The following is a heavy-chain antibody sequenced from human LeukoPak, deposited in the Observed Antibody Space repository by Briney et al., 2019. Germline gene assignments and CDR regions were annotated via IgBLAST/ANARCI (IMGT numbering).Heavy chain of an antibody. CDR1: GGTFSSYA. CDR2: IIPIFGTA. CDR3: ARVVVGYYFDY. J-gene: IGHJ4*02. Sequence: ASVKVSCKASGGTFSSYAISWVRQAPGQGLEWMGGIIPIFGTANYAQKFQGRVTITADESTSTAYMELRSLRSDDTAVYYCARVVVGYYFDYWGQGTLVTVSS. D-gene: IGHD2-15*01. V-gene: IGHV1-69*13.